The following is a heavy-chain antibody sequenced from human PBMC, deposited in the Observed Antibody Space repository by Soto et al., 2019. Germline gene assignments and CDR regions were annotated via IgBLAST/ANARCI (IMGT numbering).Heavy chain of an antibody. CDR1: GYTFDRYY. Sequence: ASVKVSCKASGYTFDRYYMHWVRQAPGQGLGWMGMINPSGSITSYAQKFQGRVTMTRDTSTRTLSMELTSLRSEDTAVYYCTRGSFLEWSCMDVGGQGTTVTGSS. J-gene: IGHJ6*02. CDR3: TRGSFLEWSCMDV. D-gene: IGHD3-3*01. V-gene: IGHV1-46*02. CDR2: INPSGSIT.